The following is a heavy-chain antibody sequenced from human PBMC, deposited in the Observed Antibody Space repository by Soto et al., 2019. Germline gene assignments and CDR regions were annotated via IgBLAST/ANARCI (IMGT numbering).Heavy chain of an antibody. V-gene: IGHV3-23*01. Sequence: EVQLLESGGGLVQPGGSLVLSCAASRFTFSSYAMSWVRQAPGKGLEWVSSISGGGNDAYYADSVKGRFTISRDKSQNKLYLQMSSLRADDTAVYYCARILLLASTDTETVDYWGQGALVTVSS. J-gene: IGHJ4*02. D-gene: IGHD3-3*02. CDR1: RFTFSSYA. CDR3: ARILLLASTDTETVDY. CDR2: ISGGGNDA.